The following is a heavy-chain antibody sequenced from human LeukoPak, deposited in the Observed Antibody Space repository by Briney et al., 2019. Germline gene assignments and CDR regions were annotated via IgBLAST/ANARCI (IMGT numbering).Heavy chain of an antibody. D-gene: IGHD4-11*01. CDR3: AGDTVTTSYYYYMDV. CDR1: GFTFSSYW. Sequence: PGGSLRLSCAASGFTFSSYWMSWVRQAPGKGLEWVANIKQDGSEKYYVDSVKGRFTISRDNAKNSLYLQMNSLRAEDTAVYYCAGDTVTTSYYYYMDVWGKGTTVTVSS. J-gene: IGHJ6*03. CDR2: IKQDGSEK. V-gene: IGHV3-7*01.